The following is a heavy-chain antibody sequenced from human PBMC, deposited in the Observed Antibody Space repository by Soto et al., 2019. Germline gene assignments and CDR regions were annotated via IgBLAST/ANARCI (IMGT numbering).Heavy chain of an antibody. CDR1: GFTFSSYA. V-gene: IGHV3-64D*08. J-gene: IGHJ4*02. CDR2: ISSNGGST. CDR3: VKDYDSSVYYYGNFDY. D-gene: IGHD3-22*01. Sequence: GGSLRLSCSASGFTFSSYAMHWVRQAPGKGLEYVSAISSNGGSTYYADSVKGRFTISRDNSKNTLYLQMSSLRAEDTAVYYCVKDYDSSVYYYGNFDYWGQGTLVTVSS.